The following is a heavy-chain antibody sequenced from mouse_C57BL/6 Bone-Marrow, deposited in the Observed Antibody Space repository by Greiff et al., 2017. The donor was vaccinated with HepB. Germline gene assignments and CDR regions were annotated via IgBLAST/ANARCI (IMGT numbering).Heavy chain of an antibody. D-gene: IGHD1-1*01. J-gene: IGHJ1*03. CDR3: AREGLYHYGNYWYFDV. V-gene: IGHV1-80*01. Sequence: QVQLQQSGAELVKPGASVKISCKASGYAFSSYWMNWVKQRPGKGLEWIGQIYPGDGDTNYNGKFKGKATLTADKSSSTAYMQLSSLTSEDSAVYYCAREGLYHYGNYWYFDVWGTGTTVTVSS. CDR2: IYPGDGDT. CDR1: GYAFSSYW.